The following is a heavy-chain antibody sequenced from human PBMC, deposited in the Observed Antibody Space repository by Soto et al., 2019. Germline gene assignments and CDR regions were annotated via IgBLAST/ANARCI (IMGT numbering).Heavy chain of an antibody. D-gene: IGHD6-13*01. J-gene: IGHJ6*02. CDR2: ISAYNGNT. V-gene: IGHV1-18*01. Sequence: ASVKGSCKASGYTFSSYGISWVRQAPGQRLEWMGWISAYNGNTNYAQKLQGRVTMTTDTSTSTAYMELRSLRSDDTAVYYCAREAGAAAGTSYYYYGMDVWGQGTTVTVSS. CDR1: GYTFSSYG. CDR3: AREAGAAAGTSYYYYGMDV.